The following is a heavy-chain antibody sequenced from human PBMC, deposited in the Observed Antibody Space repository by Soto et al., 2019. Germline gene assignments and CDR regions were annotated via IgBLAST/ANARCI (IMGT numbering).Heavy chain of an antibody. CDR1: GDSVSISSYY. J-gene: IGHJ6*01. D-gene: IGHD2-2*01. V-gene: IGHV4-39*01. CDR3: ASEVTSTKGMDV. CDR2: VYYTGNS. Sequence: PAETLSFTCTVSGDSVSISSYYWGWIRQPPGRGLEWIASVYYTGNSFYNPSLKSRVAFSVDISKNQFSLRLRSLTASDTAVYYCASEVTSTKGMDVWGQGTTATVSS.